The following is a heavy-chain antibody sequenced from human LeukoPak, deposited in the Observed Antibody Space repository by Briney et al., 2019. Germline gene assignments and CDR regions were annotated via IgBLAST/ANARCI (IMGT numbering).Heavy chain of an antibody. CDR1: SASITSSY. CDR2: IDYSGST. D-gene: IGHD6-13*01. J-gene: IGHJ6*02. CDR3: ARVGSAAADHYYYYGMDV. V-gene: IGHV4-59*01. Sequence: SETLSLTCTVSSASITSSYWSWIRQPPGKGLEWIGYIDYSGSTNYNPSLESRVTISEDTSKNQFSLRLSSVTAADTAVYYCARVGSAAADHYYYYGMDVWGQGTTVTVSS.